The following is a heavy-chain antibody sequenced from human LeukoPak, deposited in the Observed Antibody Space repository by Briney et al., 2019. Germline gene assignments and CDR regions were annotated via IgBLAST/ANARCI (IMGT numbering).Heavy chain of an antibody. CDR3: ARGEISITIFGVVYCPFDY. V-gene: IGHV1-2*02. CDR2: INPNSGGT. J-gene: IGHJ4*02. CDR1: GYTFTGYY. D-gene: IGHD3-3*01. Sequence: GASVKVSCKASGYTFTGYYMHWVRQAPGQGLEWMGWINPNSGGTNYAQKFQGRVTMTRDTSISTAYMELSRLRSDDTAVYYCARGEISITIFGVVYCPFDYWGQGTLVTVSS.